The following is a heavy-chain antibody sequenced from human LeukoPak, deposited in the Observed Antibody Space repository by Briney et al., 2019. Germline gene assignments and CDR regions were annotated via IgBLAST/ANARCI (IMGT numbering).Heavy chain of an antibody. D-gene: IGHD2-15*01. CDR1: GFTFSSYA. V-gene: IGHV3-30*04. J-gene: IGHJ6*03. CDR2: ISYDGSNK. Sequence: PGGSLRLSCAASGFTFSSYAMHWVRQAPGKGLEWVAVISYDGSNKNFADSVKGRFTISRDNSKNTLYLQMNSLRAEDTSVYYCARVLRYCSGGNCYSGGLGYMDVWGKGTTVTISS. CDR3: ARVLRYCSGGNCYSGGLGYMDV.